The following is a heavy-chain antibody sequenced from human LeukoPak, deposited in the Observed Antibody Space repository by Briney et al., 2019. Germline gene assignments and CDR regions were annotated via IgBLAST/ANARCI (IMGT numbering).Heavy chain of an antibody. CDR1: GGSISSSSYY. Sequence: PSETLSLTCTVSGGSISSSSYYWGWIRQPPGKGLEWIGSIYYSGSTYYNPSLKSRVTISVDTSKNQFSLKLSSVTAADTAVYYCARGQYYYDSSGPHNYFDYWGQGTLVTVSS. J-gene: IGHJ4*02. CDR2: IYYSGST. V-gene: IGHV4-39*07. CDR3: ARGQYYYDSSGPHNYFDY. D-gene: IGHD3-22*01.